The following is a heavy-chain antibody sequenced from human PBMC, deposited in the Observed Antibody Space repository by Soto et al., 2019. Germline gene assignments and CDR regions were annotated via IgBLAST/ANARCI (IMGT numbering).Heavy chain of an antibody. CDR2: INPGSVTT. D-gene: IGHD1-26*01. CDR1: GYIFIHCF. J-gene: IGHJ4*02. CDR3: AISLGENTSLFDY. V-gene: IGHV1-46*01. Sequence: QVQLVQSGAEMKQPGASVKLSCQASGYIFIHCFMHWVRQAPGQGLEWMGGINPGSVTTTYAQKFQGRVTVTQDTSTSTVYMELSSLGSGDTAMYYCAISLGENTSLFDYWGQGSLVTVSA.